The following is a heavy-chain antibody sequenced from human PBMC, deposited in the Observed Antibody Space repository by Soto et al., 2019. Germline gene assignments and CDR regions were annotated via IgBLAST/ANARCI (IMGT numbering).Heavy chain of an antibody. CDR3: ARDLTYNPAGYYYYGMDV. V-gene: IGHV1-69*01. J-gene: IGHJ6*02. Sequence: QVQLVQSGAEVKKPGSSVKVSCKASGGTFSSYAISWVRQAPGQGLEWMGGIIPIFGTANYAQKFQGRVTITADETTSTAYMELSSLRSEDTAVYYCARDLTYNPAGYYYYGMDVWGQGTTVTVSS. CDR2: IIPIFGTA. D-gene: IGHD6-25*01. CDR1: GGTFSSYA.